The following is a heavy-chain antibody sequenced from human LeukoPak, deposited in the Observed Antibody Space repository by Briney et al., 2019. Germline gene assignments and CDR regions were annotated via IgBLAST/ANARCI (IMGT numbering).Heavy chain of an antibody. CDR1: GFTFSSYS. CDR2: ISSSSSYI. CDR3: AQELPRFHDAFDI. D-gene: IGHD1-26*01. Sequence: GGSLRLSCAASGFTFSSYSMNWVRQAPGKGLEWVSSISSSSSYIYYADSVKGRFTISRDNAKNSLYLQMNSLRAEDTAVYYCAQELPRFHDAFDIWGQGIMVTVSS. V-gene: IGHV3-21*01. J-gene: IGHJ3*02.